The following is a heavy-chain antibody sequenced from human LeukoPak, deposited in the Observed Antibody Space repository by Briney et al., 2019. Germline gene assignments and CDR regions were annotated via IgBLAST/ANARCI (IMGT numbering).Heavy chain of an antibody. Sequence: QPGGSLRLSCAASGFTFSSYEMNWVRQAPGKGLEWVSYISSSGSTIYYAYSVKGRFTISRDNAKNSLYLQMNSLRAEDTAVYYCARESAAAPWEFDYWGQGTLVTVSS. CDR1: GFTFSSYE. V-gene: IGHV3-48*03. CDR3: ARESAAAPWEFDY. J-gene: IGHJ4*02. CDR2: ISSSGSTI. D-gene: IGHD6-13*01.